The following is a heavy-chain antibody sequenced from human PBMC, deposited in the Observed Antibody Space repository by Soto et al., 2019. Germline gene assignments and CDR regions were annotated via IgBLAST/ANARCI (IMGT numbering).Heavy chain of an antibody. CDR3: ARGNMDV. D-gene: IGHD1-1*01. Sequence: QVQLVESGGGVVQPGRSLSLSCAASAFTLSKFAMHWVRQAPGKGLEWVAVTSKDGINTYYAGAVKGRFTISRDNSKSKMYLQMNSLRTEDTAMYYCARGNMDVWGQGTTVTVSS. J-gene: IGHJ6*02. V-gene: IGHV3-30-3*01. CDR1: AFTLSKFA. CDR2: TSKDGINT.